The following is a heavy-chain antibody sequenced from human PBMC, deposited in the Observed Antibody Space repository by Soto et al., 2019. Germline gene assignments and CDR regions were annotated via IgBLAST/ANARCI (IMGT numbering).Heavy chain of an antibody. J-gene: IGHJ4*02. D-gene: IGHD5-18*01. V-gene: IGHV3-30-3*01. CDR2: MSYDGNRQ. CDR1: GFTFSNSP. CDR3: AREEYSTHYFDF. Sequence: GGSLRLSCVASGFTFSNSPIHWVRKAPGKGLEWVSVMSYDGNRQYYADSVKGRFTISRDSSKNTLYLQMNSVRLEDTAMYYCAREEYSTHYFDFWGQGTLVTVSS.